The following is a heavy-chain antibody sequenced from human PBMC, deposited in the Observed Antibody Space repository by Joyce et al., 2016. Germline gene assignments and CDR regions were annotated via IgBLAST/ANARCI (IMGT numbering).Heavy chain of an antibody. V-gene: IGHV5-10-1*03. J-gene: IGHJ5*02. CDR2: IDPSDSYT. CDR3: ARGENYYDSHPYNWFDP. CDR1: GYSFTSYW. Sequence: EVQLVQSGAEVKKPGESLRISCKGSGYSFTSYWISWVRQMPGKGLEWRGRIDPSDSYTNYSPAFQGHVTISADKSISTAYLQWSSLKASDTAMYYCARGENYYDSHPYNWFDPWGQGTLVTVSS. D-gene: IGHD3-22*01.